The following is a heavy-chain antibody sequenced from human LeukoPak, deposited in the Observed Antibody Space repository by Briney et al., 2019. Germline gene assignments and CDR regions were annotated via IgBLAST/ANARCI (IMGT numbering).Heavy chain of an antibody. V-gene: IGHV1-8*03. D-gene: IGHD6-13*01. CDR1: GYTFAGYY. CDR2: INPNSDNT. J-gene: IGHJ6*03. CDR3: ARGPSGSWSSRVRYMDV. Sequence: ASVKVSCEASGYTFAGYYIHWVRQAPGQGLEWMGWINPNSDNTGYPQKFQGRVTITWNTSISTTYMELSSLRSEDTAVYYCARGPSGSWSSRVRYMDVWGKGTTVTVSS.